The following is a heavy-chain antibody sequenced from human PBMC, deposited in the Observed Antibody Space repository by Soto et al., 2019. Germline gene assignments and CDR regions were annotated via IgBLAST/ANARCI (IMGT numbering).Heavy chain of an antibody. V-gene: IGHV3-72*01. D-gene: IGHD3-10*01. CDR3: TVWGSGNDFGAA. J-gene: IGHJ4*02. CDR2: SKNKADSYTT. Sequence: EVQLEESGGGLVQPGGSLRLSCAASGFTFSDHYMDWVRQAPGKGLEWVGRSKNKADSYTTEYAASAKGRFTISRDDSKNSLFLQMNSLKTEDTAVYYCTVWGSGNDFGAAWGQGILVTVSS. CDR1: GFTFSDHY.